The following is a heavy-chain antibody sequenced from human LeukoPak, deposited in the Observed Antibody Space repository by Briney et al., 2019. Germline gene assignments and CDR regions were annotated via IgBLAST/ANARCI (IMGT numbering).Heavy chain of an antibody. J-gene: IGHJ4*02. CDR2: ISSSSSYI. Sequence: PGGSPRLSCAAFGFTFSSYSMNWVRQAPGKGLEWVSSISSSSSYIYYADSVKGRFTISRDNAKNSLYLQMNSLRAEDTAVYYCARRKQVDWYVDYWGQGTLVTVSS. D-gene: IGHD3-9*01. CDR3: ARRKQVDWYVDY. CDR1: GFTFSSYS. V-gene: IGHV3-21*01.